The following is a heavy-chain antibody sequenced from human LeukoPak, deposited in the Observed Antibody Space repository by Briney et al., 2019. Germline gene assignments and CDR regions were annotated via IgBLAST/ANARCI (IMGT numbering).Heavy chain of an antibody. D-gene: IGHD5-12*01. V-gene: IGHV3-23*01. CDR1: EFTFSSYG. Sequence: PGASLRLSCAASEFTFSSYGMTWVRQAPGKGLEWVSGISGSGGNTCYADSVKGRFTISRDNSKNTLYLQMNSLRAEDTAVYYCARDYDVPPYYYYYGMDVWGQGTAVTVSS. CDR2: ISGSGGNT. J-gene: IGHJ6*02. CDR3: ARDYDVPPYYYYYGMDV.